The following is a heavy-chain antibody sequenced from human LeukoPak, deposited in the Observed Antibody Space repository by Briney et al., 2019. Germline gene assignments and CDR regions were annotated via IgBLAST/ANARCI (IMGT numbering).Heavy chain of an antibody. Sequence: GASVKVSCKASGYTFTSYDINWVRQATGQGLEWMGWMNPNSGNTGYAQKFQGRVTMTRNTSISTAYMELSSLRSEDTAVYYCARGIGYCSSTSCYTDYWGQGTLGTVSS. V-gene: IGHV1-8*01. CDR1: GYTFTSYD. J-gene: IGHJ4*02. D-gene: IGHD2-2*02. CDR2: MNPNSGNT. CDR3: ARGIGYCSSTSCYTDY.